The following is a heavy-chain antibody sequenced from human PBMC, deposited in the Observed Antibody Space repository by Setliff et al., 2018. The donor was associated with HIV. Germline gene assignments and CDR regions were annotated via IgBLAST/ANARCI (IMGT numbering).Heavy chain of an antibody. J-gene: IGHJ4*01. CDR1: GASFNAYF. CDR3: ARTRDKYYDILTPAYYIDY. CDR2: VIQSGAT. V-gene: IGHV4-34*12. Sequence: SETLSLTCAVYGASFNAYFWTWIRQPPGKGLEWIGEVIQSGATNYNPSLKSRLTMSVDTSKNQSSLKLTSVTAADTAVYYCARTRDKYYDILTPAYYIDYWGHGTLVTVS. D-gene: IGHD3-9*01.